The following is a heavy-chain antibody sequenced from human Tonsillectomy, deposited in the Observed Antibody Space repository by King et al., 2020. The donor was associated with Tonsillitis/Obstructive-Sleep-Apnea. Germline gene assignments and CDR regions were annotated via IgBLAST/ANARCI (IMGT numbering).Heavy chain of an antibody. CDR3: AAGGYGDLGGWFDP. V-gene: IGHV5-51*01. J-gene: IGHJ5*02. D-gene: IGHD4-17*01. Sequence: VQLVQSGADVKKPGESLKISCKGSGYSFPSYWIGWVRQMPGKGLGCMGIIDPGDSDTIYSPSFQGQVTISAAKSISTAYLQWSSLKASDSAMYDCAAGGYGDLGGWFDPWGQGTLVIVSS. CDR2: IDPGDSDT. CDR1: GYSFPSYW.